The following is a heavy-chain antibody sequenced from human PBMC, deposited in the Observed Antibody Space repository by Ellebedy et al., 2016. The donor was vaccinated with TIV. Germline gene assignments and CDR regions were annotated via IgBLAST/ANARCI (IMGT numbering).Heavy chain of an antibody. V-gene: IGHV4-34*01. CDR1: GGSFSGYY. Sequence: MPSETLSLTCAVYGGSFSGYYWSWIRQPPGKGLEWIGEINHSGSTNYNPSLKSRVTISVDTSKNQFSLKLSSVTAADTAVYYCARDREYYFDYWGQGTLVTVSS. J-gene: IGHJ4*02. CDR3: ARDREYYFDY. CDR2: INHSGST.